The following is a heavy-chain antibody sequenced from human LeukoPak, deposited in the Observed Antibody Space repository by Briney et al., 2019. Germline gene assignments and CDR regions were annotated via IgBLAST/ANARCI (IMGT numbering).Heavy chain of an antibody. CDR1: GFTLDAYA. CDR3: ARVAAITSYHFNYMDV. Sequence: PGGSLRLSCVASGFTLDAYAMHWVRQARGKGLEWVSHINADGGRTYYADSVKGRFTISRDTSKNTLSLQMHSLRTEDTAVYFCARVAAITSYHFNYMDVWGKGTTVTVSS. V-gene: IGHV3-43*02. CDR2: INADGGRT. D-gene: IGHD3-3*02. J-gene: IGHJ6*04.